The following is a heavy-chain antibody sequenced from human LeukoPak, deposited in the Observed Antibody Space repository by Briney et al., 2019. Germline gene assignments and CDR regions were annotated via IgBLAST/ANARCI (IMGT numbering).Heavy chain of an antibody. J-gene: IGHJ4*02. CDR3: AKGAYVIVVVTATRLDY. Sequence: GGSLRLPCAASGFTFSSYAMSWVRQAPGKGLEWVSGISGSGANTFYADSVKGRFTISRDNSKNTLYLQINNMRAEDTAVYYCAKGAYVIVVVTATRLDYWGQGTLVTVSS. V-gene: IGHV3-23*01. D-gene: IGHD2-21*02. CDR2: ISGSGANT. CDR1: GFTFSSYA.